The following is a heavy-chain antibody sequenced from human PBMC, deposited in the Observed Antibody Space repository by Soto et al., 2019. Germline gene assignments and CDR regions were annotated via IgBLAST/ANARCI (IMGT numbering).Heavy chain of an antibody. CDR2: IYYSGST. J-gene: IGHJ4*02. Sequence: SETLSLTCTVSGGSISSSSYYWGWIRQPPGKGLEWIGSIYYSGSTYYNPSLKSRVTISVDTSKNQFSLKLSSVTAADTAVYYCESDHSGSYQTDYWGQGTLVTVSS. CDR1: GGSISSSSYY. CDR3: ESDHSGSYQTDY. V-gene: IGHV4-39*01. D-gene: IGHD1-26*01.